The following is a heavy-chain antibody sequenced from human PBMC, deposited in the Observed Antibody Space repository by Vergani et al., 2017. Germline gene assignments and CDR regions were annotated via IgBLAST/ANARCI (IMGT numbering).Heavy chain of an antibody. V-gene: IGHV7-4-1*02. CDR2: INTNTGNP. CDR3: ARGRQWRLTEYLYGMDV. D-gene: IGHD6-19*01. Sequence: QVQLVQSGSELQKPGASVKVSCKASGYTFTSYAMNWVRQAPGQGLEWMGWINTNTGNPTYAQGFTGRFVFSLDTSVSTAYLQISSLKAEDSAVYYCARGRQWRLTEYLYGMDVWGQGTTVTVSS. CDR1: GYTFTSYA. J-gene: IGHJ6*02.